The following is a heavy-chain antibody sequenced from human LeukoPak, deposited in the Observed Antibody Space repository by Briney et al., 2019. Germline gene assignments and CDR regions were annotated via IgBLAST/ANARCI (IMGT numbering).Heavy chain of an antibody. CDR3: ARAPPRRLLWFGMDV. J-gene: IGHJ6*04. D-gene: IGHD3-10*01. V-gene: IGHV3-7*03. CDR2: IKQDGSEK. CDR1: GFTFSSYW. Sequence: GGSLRLSCAASGFTFSSYWMSWVRQAPGKGLEWVANIKQDGSEKYYVDSVKGRFTISRDNAKNSLYLQMNSLRDEDTAVYYCARAPPRRLLWFGMDVWGKGTTVSVSS.